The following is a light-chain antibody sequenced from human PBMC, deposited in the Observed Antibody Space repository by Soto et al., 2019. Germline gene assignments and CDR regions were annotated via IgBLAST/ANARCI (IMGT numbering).Light chain of an antibody. V-gene: IGKV4-1*01. CDR2: WAS. CDR3: QQYYSPPRYT. CDR1: QSVLYSSNNKNL. J-gene: IGKJ2*01. Sequence: DIVMTQSPDSLAVSLGERATINCKSSQSVLYSSNNKNLIAWYQQKKGQPPRLLIYWASTRESGVPDRFSGSGSGKDFTLSISSLQAEDVAVYYCQQYYSPPRYTFGQGTKLEI.